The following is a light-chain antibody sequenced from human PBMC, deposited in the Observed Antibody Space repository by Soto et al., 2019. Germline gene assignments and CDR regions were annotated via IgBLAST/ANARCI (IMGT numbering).Light chain of an antibody. Sequence: QSVLTHPPSVSAAPGQKVTISCCGSSSNIGGTSVSWYQQLPGTAPKLLIYDDNKRPSGIPDRFSGSKSGTSATLGITGFQTGDEADYYCGSWDSSLSAYVFGTGTKVT. CDR2: DDN. V-gene: IGLV1-51*01. J-gene: IGLJ1*01. CDR3: GSWDSSLSAYV. CDR1: SSNIGGTS.